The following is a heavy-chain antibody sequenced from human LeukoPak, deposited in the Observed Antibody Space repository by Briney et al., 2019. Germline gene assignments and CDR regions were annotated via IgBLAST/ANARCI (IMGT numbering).Heavy chain of an antibody. CDR3: ARHWTNIVVVPPATNKGDYYGMDV. CDR1: GYSFTNYW. J-gene: IGHJ6*02. CDR2: IYPGDSDT. D-gene: IGHD2-2*01. V-gene: IGHV5-51*01. Sequence: PGESLKISCKGSGYSFTNYWIGWVRQMPGKGLEWMGIIYPGDSDTRYSPSFQGQVTISADKSISTAYLQWSSLKASDTAMYYCARHWTNIVVVPPATNKGDYYGMDVWGQGTTVTVSS.